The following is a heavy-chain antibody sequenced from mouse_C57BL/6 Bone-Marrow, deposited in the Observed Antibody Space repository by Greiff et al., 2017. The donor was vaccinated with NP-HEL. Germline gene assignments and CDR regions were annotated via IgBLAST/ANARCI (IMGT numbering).Heavy chain of an antibody. Sequence: VHLVESGPGLVAPSQSLSITCTVSGFSLTSYAISWVRQPPGKGLEWLGVIWTGGGTNYNSALKSRLSISKDNSKSQVFLKMNSLQTDDTARYYCARNPYGYPYYFDYWGQGTTLTVSS. CDR2: IWTGGGT. J-gene: IGHJ2*01. CDR3: ARNPYGYPYYFDY. V-gene: IGHV2-9-1*01. D-gene: IGHD2-2*01. CDR1: GFSLTSYA.